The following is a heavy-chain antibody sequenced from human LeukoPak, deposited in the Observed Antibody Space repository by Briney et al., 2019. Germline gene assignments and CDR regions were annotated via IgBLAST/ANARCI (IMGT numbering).Heavy chain of an antibody. Sequence: GGSLRLSCAASGFTFSSYSMNWVRQAPGKGLEWVSSISSSSSYIYYADSVKGRFTISRDNAKNSLYLQMSSLRVEDTAVYYCTRDPRHFDSCGQGTLVTVSS. J-gene: IGHJ5*01. CDR2: ISSSSSYI. V-gene: IGHV3-21*01. CDR3: TRDPRHFDS. D-gene: IGHD6-6*01. CDR1: GFTFSSYS.